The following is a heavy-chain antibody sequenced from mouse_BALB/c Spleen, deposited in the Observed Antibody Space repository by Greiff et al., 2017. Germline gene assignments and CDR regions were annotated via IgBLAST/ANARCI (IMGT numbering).Heavy chain of an antibody. V-gene: IGHV3-2*02. CDR1: GYSITSDYA. CDR3: ARGKSMDY. Sequence: VQLKESGPGLVKPSQSLSLTCTVTGYSITSDYAWNWIRQFPGNKLEWMGYISYSGSTSYNPSLKSRISITRDTSKNQFFLQLNSVTTEDTATYYCARGKSMDYWGQGTSVTVSS. CDR2: ISYSGST. J-gene: IGHJ4*01.